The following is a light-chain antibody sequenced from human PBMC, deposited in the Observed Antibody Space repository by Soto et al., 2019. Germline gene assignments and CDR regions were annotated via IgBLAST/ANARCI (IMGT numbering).Light chain of an antibody. V-gene: IGKV1-39*01. J-gene: IGKJ1*01. CDR3: QQSHSTPWT. Sequence: DIQMTQSPSSLSASVGDRVTITCRASQTITTYLNWYQQKPGKAPQLLIYGASTLQSGVPSRFTGRGSVTDFTLTFSSLQPEDFATYHCQQSHSTPWTFGQGTKVEIK. CDR2: GAS. CDR1: QTITTY.